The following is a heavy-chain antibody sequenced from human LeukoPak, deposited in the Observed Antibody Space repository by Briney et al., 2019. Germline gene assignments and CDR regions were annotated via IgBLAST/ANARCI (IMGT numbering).Heavy chain of an antibody. CDR1: GFTFSSYA. CDR3: AGDTYSGSHEWFDP. J-gene: IGHJ5*02. Sequence: GGSLRLSCAASGFTFSSYAMHWVRQAPGKGLEWVAVISYDGSNKYYADSVKGRFTISRDNSKNTLYLQMNSLRAEDTAVYYCAGDTYSGSHEWFDPWGQGTLVTVSS. V-gene: IGHV3-30-3*01. CDR2: ISYDGSNK. D-gene: IGHD1-26*01.